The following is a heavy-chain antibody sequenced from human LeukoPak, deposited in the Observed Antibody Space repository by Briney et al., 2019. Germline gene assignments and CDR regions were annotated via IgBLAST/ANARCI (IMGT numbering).Heavy chain of an antibody. D-gene: IGHD3-9*01. CDR3: ARDYDILTGYSSPDY. CDR1: GGSISSSSYY. V-gene: IGHV4-39*07. J-gene: IGHJ4*02. Sequence: SETLSLTCTVSGGSISSSSYYWGWIRQPPGKGLEWIGSIYYSGSTYYNPSLRSRVTISVDTSKNQFSLKLSSVTAADTAVYYCARDYDILTGYSSPDYWGQGTLVTVSS. CDR2: IYYSGST.